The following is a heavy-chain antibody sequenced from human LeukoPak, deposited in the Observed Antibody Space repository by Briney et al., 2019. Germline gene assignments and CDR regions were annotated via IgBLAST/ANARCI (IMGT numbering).Heavy chain of an antibody. CDR1: GGSISSSSYY. Sequence: SETLSLTCTVSGGSISSSSYYWGWIRQPPGKGLEWIGSIYYSGSTYYNPSLKSRVTISVDTSKNHFSLKLSSVTAADTAVYYCARAGIDLWAGGWLDPWGQGTLVTVSS. CDR3: ARAGIDLWAGGWLDP. J-gene: IGHJ5*02. CDR2: IYYSGST. V-gene: IGHV4-39*07. D-gene: IGHD3-10*01.